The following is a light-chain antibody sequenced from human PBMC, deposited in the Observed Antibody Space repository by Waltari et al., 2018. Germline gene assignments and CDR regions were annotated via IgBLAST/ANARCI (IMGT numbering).Light chain of an antibody. J-gene: IGLJ3*02. CDR1: SSDVGSYNY. CDR3: FSYRSSSTWV. Sequence: QSALTQPAPVSESPGQSITISCSGTSSDVGSYNYVSWYQQHPGKAPKLIIYDVAKRPSGVSNRFSGSKSGNTASLTISGLQAEDEADYYCFSYRSSSTWVFGGGTKLTVL. V-gene: IGLV2-14*01. CDR2: DVA.